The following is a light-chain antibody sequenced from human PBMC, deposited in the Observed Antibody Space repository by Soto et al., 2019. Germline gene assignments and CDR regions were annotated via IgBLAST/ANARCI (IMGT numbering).Light chain of an antibody. J-gene: IGLJ2*01. V-gene: IGLV1-47*01. Sequence: QSVLTQPPSASGTPGQRVTISCSGSSSNIGSNHVYWYQQLPGMAPKLLMYRSDQRPTGVPDRFSGSKSGNSASLAISGLRSDDEADYYCSARDDILRGVVFGGGTQLTVL. CDR2: RSD. CDR3: SARDDILRGVV. CDR1: SSNIGSNH.